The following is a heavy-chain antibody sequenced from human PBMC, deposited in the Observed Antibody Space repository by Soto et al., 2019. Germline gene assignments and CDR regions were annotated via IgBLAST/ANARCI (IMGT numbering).Heavy chain of an antibody. CDR3: ATVSLQLTTMDY. CDR1: VGSVSSGSYY. D-gene: IGHD4-4*01. Sequence: ASETLSLTCTVSVGSVSSGSYYWNWIRQPPGKGLEWIGSIYHSGSTDYNPSLKSRVTISVDTSKNQFSLKLGSVTAADTAVYYCATVSLQLTTMDYWGQGALVTVSS. CDR2: IYHSGST. V-gene: IGHV4-61*01. J-gene: IGHJ4*02.